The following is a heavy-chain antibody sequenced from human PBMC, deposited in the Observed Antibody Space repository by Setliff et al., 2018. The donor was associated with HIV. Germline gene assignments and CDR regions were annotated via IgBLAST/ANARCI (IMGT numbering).Heavy chain of an antibody. CDR2: IYTSGST. D-gene: IGHD3-3*01. Sequence: TLSLTCTVSGGSINSGSYYWSWIRQPAGKALEWIGRIYTSGSTNYNPSLESRVTISVDSSKNRVSLKLRSVTAADTAVYYCARDRYYEFWNGYLDYWGQGTLVTVSS. V-gene: IGHV4-61*02. J-gene: IGHJ4*02. CDR3: ARDRYYEFWNGYLDY. CDR1: GGSINSGSYY.